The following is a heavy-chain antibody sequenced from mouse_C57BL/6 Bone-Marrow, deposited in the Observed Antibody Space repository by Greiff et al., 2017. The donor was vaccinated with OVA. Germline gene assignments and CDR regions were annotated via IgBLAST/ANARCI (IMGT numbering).Heavy chain of an antibody. CDR3: ARITTVVATKLGRAYFDY. D-gene: IGHD1-1*01. V-gene: IGHV5-16*01. Sequence: VQLKESEGGLVQPGSSMKLSCTASGFTFSDYYMAWVRQVPEKGLEWVANINYDGSSTYYLDSLKSRFIISRDNAKNILYLQMSSLKSEDTATYYCARITTVVATKLGRAYFDYWGQGTTLTVSS. CDR1: GFTFSDYY. J-gene: IGHJ2*01. CDR2: INYDGSST.